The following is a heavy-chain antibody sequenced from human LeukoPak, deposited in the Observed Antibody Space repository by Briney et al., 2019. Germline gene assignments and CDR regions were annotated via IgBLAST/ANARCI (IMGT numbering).Heavy chain of an antibody. CDR2: ISSSSSYI. Sequence: GGSLRLSCAASGFTFSSYIMNWVRQAPGKGLEWVSSISSSSSYIYYADSVKGQFTISRDNAKNSLYLQMNSLRAEDTAVYYCARAAMVRGVEFDYWGQGTLVTVSS. V-gene: IGHV3-21*01. CDR3: ARAAMVRGVEFDY. D-gene: IGHD3-10*01. J-gene: IGHJ4*02. CDR1: GFTFSSYI.